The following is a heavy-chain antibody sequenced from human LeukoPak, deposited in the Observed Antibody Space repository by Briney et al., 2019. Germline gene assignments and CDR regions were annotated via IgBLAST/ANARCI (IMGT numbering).Heavy chain of an antibody. CDR1: GFTFYSYA. CDR3: AKVHEGNTMSPEY. V-gene: IGHV3-23*01. Sequence: GGSLRLSCAASGFTFYSYAMTWVRQAPGKGLEWVSALGTNGDSTFYADSVKGRFTISRDDSKNTLYLQMDSLTAEDTAVYYCAKVHEGNTMSPEYWGQGTLVTVSS. CDR2: LGTNGDST. D-gene: IGHD3-3*01. J-gene: IGHJ4*02.